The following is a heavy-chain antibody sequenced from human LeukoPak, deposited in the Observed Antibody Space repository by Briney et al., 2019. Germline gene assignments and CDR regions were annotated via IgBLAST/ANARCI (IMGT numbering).Heavy chain of an antibody. D-gene: IGHD6-19*01. CDR1: GGSISSSSYY. CDR2: IYYSGST. Sequence: SETLSLTCTVSGGSISSSSYYWGWIRQPPGKGLEWIGNIYYSGSTYYNPSLKSRVTISVDTSKNQFSLKLSSVTAADTAVYYCARGTVAGPGAAFDIWGQGTMVTVSS. CDR3: ARGTVAGPGAAFDI. J-gene: IGHJ3*02. V-gene: IGHV4-39*01.